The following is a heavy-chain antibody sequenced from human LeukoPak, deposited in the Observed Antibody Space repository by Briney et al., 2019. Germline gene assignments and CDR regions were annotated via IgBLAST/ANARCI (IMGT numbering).Heavy chain of an antibody. V-gene: IGHV4-39*01. D-gene: IGHD6-13*01. Sequence: SETLSLTCTVSGGSISSGIYYWGWIRQPPGRGLEWIGSIYYSGSTYYNPSLKSRVTISVDTSKNQLSLKLNSVTAADTAVYFCARHVRQQLPPKAFDYWGQGTLVTVSS. CDR2: IYYSGST. J-gene: IGHJ4*02. CDR3: ARHVRQQLPPKAFDY. CDR1: GGSISSGIYY.